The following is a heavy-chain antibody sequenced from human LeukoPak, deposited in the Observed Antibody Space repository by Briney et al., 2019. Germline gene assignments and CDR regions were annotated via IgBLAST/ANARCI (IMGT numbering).Heavy chain of an antibody. V-gene: IGHV1-2*02. CDR3: ARGRVGGYGDGNWFDP. D-gene: IGHD4-17*01. Sequence: ASVKVSCKASGYTFTGYYMHWVRQAPGQGLEWMGWINPNSGGTNYAQKFQGRVTMTRDTSISTAYMELSRLRSDDTAVYYCARGRVGGYGDGNWFDPWGQGTLVTVSS. J-gene: IGHJ5*02. CDR2: INPNSGGT. CDR1: GYTFTGYY.